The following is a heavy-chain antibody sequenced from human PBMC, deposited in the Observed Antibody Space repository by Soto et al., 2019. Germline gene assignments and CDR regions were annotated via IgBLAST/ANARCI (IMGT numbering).Heavy chain of an antibody. Sequence: EEQLVECGGTLVQPGRSLRLSCAASGFTFDDYAMHWVRQAPGKGLEWVSGINWNSGNIGYADSVKGRFTISRDNAKNSLYLQMDSLRGEDTALYYCAKDGFAFSYDYGLEVWGQGTSVTVSS. CDR2: INWNSGNI. CDR1: GFTFDDYA. CDR3: AKDGFAFSYDYGLEV. D-gene: IGHD3-10*01. V-gene: IGHV3-9*01. J-gene: IGHJ6*02.